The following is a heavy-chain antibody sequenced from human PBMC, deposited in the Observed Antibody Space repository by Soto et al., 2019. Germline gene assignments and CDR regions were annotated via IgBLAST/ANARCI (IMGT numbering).Heavy chain of an antibody. V-gene: IGHV1-2*02. J-gene: IGHJ3*01. CDR1: GYPFTGYY. Sequence: QMQLVQSGAEVKKPGASVKVSCEASGYPFTGYYIHWMRQTPGQRLEWMGWINPNSGVTHFAQSFQGRVTLTGDTSISTIYMDLSSLRSDDTAVYYCAKGRLIVVSAFDVWGQGTMVTVSS. D-gene: IGHD2-21*01. CDR3: AKGRLIVVSAFDV. CDR2: INPNSGVT.